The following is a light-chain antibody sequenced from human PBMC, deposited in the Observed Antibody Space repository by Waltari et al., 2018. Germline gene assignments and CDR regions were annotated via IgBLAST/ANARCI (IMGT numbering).Light chain of an antibody. CDR1: QSVLYTSNDRNF. CDR2: WAS. Sequence: DIVMTQSPDSLAVSLGERATINCRSSQSVLYTSNDRNFLAWYQQKAGQPPKLLIYWASTRASGVPDRFSGSGSGTDFTLTISSLQAEDVAVYYCQQYFGLPRTFGQGTKVEIK. J-gene: IGKJ1*01. V-gene: IGKV4-1*01. CDR3: QQYFGLPRT.